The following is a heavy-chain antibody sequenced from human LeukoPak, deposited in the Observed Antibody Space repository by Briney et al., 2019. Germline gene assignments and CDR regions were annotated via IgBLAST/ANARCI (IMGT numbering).Heavy chain of an antibody. Sequence: GSLRLSCAASGFTFSSYEMNWVRQAPGKGLEWVSYISSSGSTIYYADSVKCRFTISRDNAKNSLYLQMNSLRAEDTAVYYCALSLDYYYGMDVWGQGTTVTVSS. J-gene: IGHJ6*02. D-gene: IGHD3-16*02. V-gene: IGHV3-48*03. CDR1: GFTFSSYE. CDR3: ALSLDYYYGMDV. CDR2: ISSSGSTI.